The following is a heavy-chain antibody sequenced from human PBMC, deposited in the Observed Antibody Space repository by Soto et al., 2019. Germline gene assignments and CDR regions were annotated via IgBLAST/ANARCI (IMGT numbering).Heavy chain of an antibody. CDR1: GFNFNVAW. CDR2: IKSKGGGETT. CDR3: TKVLALPPNDAFDI. D-gene: IGHD3-3*02. V-gene: IGHV3-15*01. J-gene: IGHJ3*02. Sequence: EGQLVESGGRLVEPGGSLRLSCAASGFNFNVAWMNWVRQAPGKGLEWLGRIKSKGGGETTEYVAFGKGRFTISRDDSKNTLYLQMNSRKSEDTAVYYCTKVLALPPNDAFDIWGQGTMVTVSS.